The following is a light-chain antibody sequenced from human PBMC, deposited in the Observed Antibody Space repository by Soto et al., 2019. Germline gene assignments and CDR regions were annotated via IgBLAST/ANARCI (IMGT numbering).Light chain of an antibody. CDR2: DAS. V-gene: IGKV3-20*01. CDR1: QYVSSSS. J-gene: IGKJ1*01. CDR3: QQYGSSPRT. Sequence: EIVLTQSPGTLSLSPGERATLSCRASQYVSSSSLAWYQQKRGQAPRLLIHDASSRATGITVRFSGSGSGTDFTLTISRLEPEDFAVYYCQQYGSSPRTFGQGTKVEVK.